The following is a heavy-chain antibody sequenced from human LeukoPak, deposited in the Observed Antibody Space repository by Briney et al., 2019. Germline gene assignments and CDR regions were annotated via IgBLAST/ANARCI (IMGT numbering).Heavy chain of an antibody. CDR2: ILPIFGTA. CDR3: ARDRGGLDP. D-gene: IGHD4-17*01. Sequence: SVKVSCKTSGGTFGSYVISWVRHAPGQGLDWMGGILPIFGTADYAQKFQGRVTITADESTNTAYMELRSLTSEDTAVYYCARDRGGLDPWGQGTLVTVSS. V-gene: IGHV1-69*13. CDR1: GGTFGSYV. J-gene: IGHJ5*02.